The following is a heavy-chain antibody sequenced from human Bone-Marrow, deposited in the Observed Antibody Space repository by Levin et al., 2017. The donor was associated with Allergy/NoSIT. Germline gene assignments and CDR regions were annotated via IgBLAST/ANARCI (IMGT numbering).Heavy chain of an antibody. J-gene: IGHJ3*02. CDR2: IYWDEDK. Sequence: SGSTLVKPTQTLTLTCTFSGFSLSTSGVGVGWIRQPPGKALEWLALIYWDEDKRYSPSLKSRLTITKDTSKNEVVLTMTNMDPVDTATYYCAHTRVEDITAAGHDAFDIWGQGTMVTVSS. CDR1: GFSLSTSGVG. CDR3: AHTRVEDITAAGHDAFDI. V-gene: IGHV2-5*02. D-gene: IGHD6-13*01.